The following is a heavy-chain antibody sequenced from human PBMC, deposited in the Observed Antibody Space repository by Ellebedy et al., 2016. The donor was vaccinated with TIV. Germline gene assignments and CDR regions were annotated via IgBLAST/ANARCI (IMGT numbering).Heavy chain of an antibody. Sequence: SETLSLXXAVYGGSFSGYYWSWIRQPPGKGLEWIGEINHSGSTNYNPSLKSRVTISVDTSKNQFSLKLSSVTAADTAVYYCAAYCSSTSCWFDPWGQGTLVTVSS. CDR3: AAYCSSTSCWFDP. D-gene: IGHD2-2*01. CDR1: GGSFSGYY. CDR2: INHSGST. V-gene: IGHV4-34*01. J-gene: IGHJ5*02.